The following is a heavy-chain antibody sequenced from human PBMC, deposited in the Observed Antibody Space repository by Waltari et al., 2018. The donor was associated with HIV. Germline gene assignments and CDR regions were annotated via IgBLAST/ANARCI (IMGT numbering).Heavy chain of an antibody. CDR3: AKDASGTYFNWFDP. J-gene: IGHJ5*02. CDR1: GDSISNYY. D-gene: IGHD3-22*01. CDR2: IYNSGST. V-gene: IGHV4-59*01. Sequence: QVQLQESGPGLVKPSETLSLTCTVSGDSISNYYWNWIRQSPGKGLEWIGHIYNSGSTNYNPSLKSRVSISVDTSKNQFFLNLKSVTAADTAVYYCAKDASGTYFNWFDPWGQGILVTISS.